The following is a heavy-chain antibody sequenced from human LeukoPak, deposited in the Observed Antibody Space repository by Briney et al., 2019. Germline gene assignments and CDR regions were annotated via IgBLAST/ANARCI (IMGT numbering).Heavy chain of an antibody. V-gene: IGHV3-23*01. J-gene: IGHJ6*02. D-gene: IGHD1-1*01. CDR3: AKDRNGLYYYYGMDV. Sequence: GGSLRLSGAASGFTFSSSALSWVGHAPGKGLEGVSATSGSGGSTYYADSVKGRFTISRDNSKNTLYLQMNSLRAEDTAVYYCAKDRNGLYYYYGMDVWGQGTTVTVSS. CDR1: GFTFSSSA. CDR2: TSGSGGST.